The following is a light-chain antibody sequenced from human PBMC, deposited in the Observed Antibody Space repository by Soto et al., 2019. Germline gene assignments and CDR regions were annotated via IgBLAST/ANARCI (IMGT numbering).Light chain of an antibody. V-gene: IGKV2-30*02. J-gene: IGKJ1*01. CDR3: MQGTHWRWT. CDR2: KVS. CDR1: QSLIHSDGNTY. Sequence: DVVMTQSPLSLPVTLGQPASISCRSSQSLIHSDGNTYLNWFQQRPGQSPRRLIYKVSDRDSGVPERFGGSGSGTDFTLKISRVEAEDVGVYYCMQGTHWRWTFGQGTEVEIK.